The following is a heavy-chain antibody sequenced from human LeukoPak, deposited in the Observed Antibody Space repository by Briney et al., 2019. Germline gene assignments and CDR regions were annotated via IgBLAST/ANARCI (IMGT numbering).Heavy chain of an antibody. CDR1: GYTLNELS. CDR3: AADRFCTSTTCFGNWFDP. Sequence: ASVKVSCKVSGYTLNELSMHWVRQSPGKGLEWMGSFHPEDGETIYAQKFQGRVSMTEGTSTDTAYIELSSLKSEDTAVYYCAADRFCTSTTCFGNWFDPWGQGTLVTVSS. V-gene: IGHV1-24*01. D-gene: IGHD2-2*01. CDR2: FHPEDGET. J-gene: IGHJ5*02.